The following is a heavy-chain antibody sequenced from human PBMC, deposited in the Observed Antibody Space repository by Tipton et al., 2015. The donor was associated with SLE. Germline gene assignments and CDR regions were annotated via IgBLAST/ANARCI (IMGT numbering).Heavy chain of an antibody. CDR1: GFTFDAYG. CDR3: ARGPYGAAFDI. Sequence: SLRLSCAASGFTFDAYGMSWVRQVPGKGLEWVSSISSSSSYIYYADSVKGRFTISRDNAKNSLYLQMNSLRAEDTAVYYCARGPYGAAFDIWGQGTMVTVSS. D-gene: IGHD4-17*01. J-gene: IGHJ3*02. V-gene: IGHV3-21*03. CDR2: ISSSSSYI.